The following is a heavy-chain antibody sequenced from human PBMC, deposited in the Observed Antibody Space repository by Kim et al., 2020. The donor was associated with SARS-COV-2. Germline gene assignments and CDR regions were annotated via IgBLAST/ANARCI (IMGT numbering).Heavy chain of an antibody. J-gene: IGHJ5*02. CDR2: IYYSGST. D-gene: IGHD6-13*01. Sequence: SETPSLTCTVSGGSISSSSYYWGWIRQPPGKGLEWIGSIYYSGSTYYNPSLKSRVTISVDTSKNQFSLKLSSVTAADTAVYYCARGPLDQLGYNWFDPWGQGTLVTVSS. CDR3: ARGPLDQLGYNWFDP. V-gene: IGHV4-39*07. CDR1: GGSISSSSYY.